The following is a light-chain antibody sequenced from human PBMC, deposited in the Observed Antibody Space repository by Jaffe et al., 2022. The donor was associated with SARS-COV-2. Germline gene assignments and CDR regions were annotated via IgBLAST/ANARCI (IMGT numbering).Light chain of an antibody. CDR1: DIGSRS. CDR3: QVWDVSSNVYV. CDR2: YDD. J-gene: IGLJ1*01. Sequence: SYVLTQPRSVSVDPGMTARVTCGGDDIGSRSVHWYQQKPGQAPILVISYDDDRPPGIPERFAGSNSGNTATLTITRVEAGDEADYYCQVWDVSSNVYVFGNGTMVTVL. V-gene: IGLV3-21*04.